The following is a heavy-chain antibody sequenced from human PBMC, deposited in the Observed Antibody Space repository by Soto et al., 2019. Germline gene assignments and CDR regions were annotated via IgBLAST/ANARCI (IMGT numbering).Heavy chain of an antibody. CDR3: ARVQYDFWSGYYTPLYFDY. V-gene: IGHV4-59*01. CDR1: GGSISSYY. Sequence: PSETLSLTCTVSGGSISSYYWSWIRQPPGKGLEWIGYIYYSGSTNYNPSLKSRVTISVDTSKNQFSLKLSSVTAADTAVYYCARVQYDFWSGYYTPLYFDYWGQGTLVTVS. CDR2: IYYSGST. J-gene: IGHJ4*02. D-gene: IGHD3-3*01.